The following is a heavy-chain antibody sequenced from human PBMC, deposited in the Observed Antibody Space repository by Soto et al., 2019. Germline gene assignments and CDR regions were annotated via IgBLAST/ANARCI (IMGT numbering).Heavy chain of an antibody. V-gene: IGHV3-23*01. D-gene: IGHD2-2*01. CDR2: IGGSGTGFNT. Sequence: EVQLLESGGGLVRPGGSLRLSCAASGFTFSSYPMKWVRQGPGKGLEWVSTIGGSGTGFNTEYADSVKGRFVIPRDNSKNTVYLQMNSLRAEDTALYYCARVAPYCSTTTCYIDSWGQGTLVTVSS. J-gene: IGHJ4*02. CDR3: ARVAPYCSTTTCYIDS. CDR1: GFTFSSYP.